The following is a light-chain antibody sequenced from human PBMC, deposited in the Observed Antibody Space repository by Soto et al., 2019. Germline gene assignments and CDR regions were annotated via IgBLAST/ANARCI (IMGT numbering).Light chain of an antibody. J-gene: IGKJ1*01. Sequence: DIVLTQSPATLSLSPGERATLSCRASQSVSSYLAWYQQKPGQAPRLLIYDASNRATGIPARFSGSGSGTDFTLTISSLEPEDSAVYYCHQRSNWHTFGQGTKVDI. V-gene: IGKV3-11*01. CDR1: QSVSSY. CDR2: DAS. CDR3: HQRSNWHT.